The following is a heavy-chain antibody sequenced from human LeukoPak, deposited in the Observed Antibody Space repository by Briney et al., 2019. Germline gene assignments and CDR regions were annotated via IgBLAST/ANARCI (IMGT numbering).Heavy chain of an antibody. J-gene: IGHJ5*02. CDR1: GGSFSGYY. CDR3: AREVSVGVVVTAGWFDP. V-gene: IGHV4-34*01. Sequence: SETLSLTCAVYGGSFSGYYWSWIRQPPGKGLEWIGEINHSGSTNYNPSLKSRVTISVDTYKNQFSLKLSSVTAADTAVYYCAREVSVGVVVTAGWFDPWGQGTLVTVSS. CDR2: INHSGST. D-gene: IGHD2-21*02.